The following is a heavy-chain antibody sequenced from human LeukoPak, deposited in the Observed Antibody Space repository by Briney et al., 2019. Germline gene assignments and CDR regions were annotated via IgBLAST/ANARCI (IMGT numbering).Heavy chain of an antibody. CDR2: IYTSGST. J-gene: IGHJ4*02. CDR3: AREVYGDYHPIDY. D-gene: IGHD4-17*01. Sequence: QVQLQESGPGLVKPSQTLSLTCTVSGGSITSGSYYCSWFRQPAGQGLEWVGRIYTSGSTDYNPSLKSRVTISADTSKKQISLKLTFVTAADTAVYYCAREVYGDYHPIDYWGQGTLVTVSS. V-gene: IGHV4-61*02. CDR1: GGSITSGSYY.